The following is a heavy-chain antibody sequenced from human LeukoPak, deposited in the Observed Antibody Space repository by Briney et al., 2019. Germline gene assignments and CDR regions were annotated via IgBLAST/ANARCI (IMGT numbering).Heavy chain of an antibody. CDR3: AKTGDV. CDR2: ISYDGSNK. J-gene: IGHJ6*04. CDR1: GFTFSSYG. V-gene: IGHV3-30*18. Sequence: GFLRLSCAASGFTFSSYGMHWVRQAPGKGLEWVAVISYDGSNKYYADSVKGRFTISRDNSKNTLYLQMNSLRAEDTAVYYCAKTGDVWGKGTTVTVSS.